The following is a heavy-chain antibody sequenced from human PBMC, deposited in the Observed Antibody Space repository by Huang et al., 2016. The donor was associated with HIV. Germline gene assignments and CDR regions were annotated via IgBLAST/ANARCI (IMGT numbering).Heavy chain of an antibody. CDR1: GYDFGSYG. D-gene: IGHD4-4*01. CDR2: IGSDRRDT. CDR3: ARDPYYSNRWKRNDASFL. Sequence: QVQLVQSGGEVMQPGASVRVSCKASGYDFGSYGMSWVRKAPGQGLEWLGWIGSDRRDTSSAQKCQGRVTMTTDTSTTTTYMELRSLRSDDTAMYYCARDPYYSNRWKRNDASFLWGQGTMITVSS. V-gene: IGHV1-18*01. J-gene: IGHJ3*01.